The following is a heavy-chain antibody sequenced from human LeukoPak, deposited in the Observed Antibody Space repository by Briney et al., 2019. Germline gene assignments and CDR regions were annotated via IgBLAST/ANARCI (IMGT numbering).Heavy chain of an antibody. J-gene: IGHJ3*02. V-gene: IGHV3-11*04. CDR1: GFTFSDSY. CDR3: AREASGYSYGLDAFDI. D-gene: IGHD5-18*01. Sequence: GGSLRLSCAASGFTFSDSYMTWIRQAPGKGLEWVSYISSSGSSIYYADSVKGRFTISRDNAKNSLYLQMNSLRAEDTAVYYCAREASGYSYGLDAFDIWGQGTMVTVSS. CDR2: ISSSGSSI.